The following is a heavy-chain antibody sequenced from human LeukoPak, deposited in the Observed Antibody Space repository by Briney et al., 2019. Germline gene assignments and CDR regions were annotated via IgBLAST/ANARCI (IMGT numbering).Heavy chain of an antibody. CDR2: ISGSGGST. CDR1: GFTFRSYA. J-gene: IGHJ3*02. Sequence: GGSLRLSCAASGFTFRSYAMSWVRQAPGKGLEWVSTISGSGGSTYYAGSVKGRFTISRDNAKNSLYLQMNSLRAEDTAVYYCARSPHSSGYYLAFDIWGQGTMVTVSS. V-gene: IGHV3-23*01. D-gene: IGHD3-22*01. CDR3: ARSPHSSGYYLAFDI.